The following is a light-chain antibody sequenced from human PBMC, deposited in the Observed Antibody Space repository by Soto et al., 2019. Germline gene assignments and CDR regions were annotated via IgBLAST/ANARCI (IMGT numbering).Light chain of an antibody. J-gene: IGKJ1*01. V-gene: IGKV1-5*01. CDR3: QQYNNYPWT. CDR2: DAS. Sequence: DLQMTQSPSTLSASVGDRVTITCRASQSISSWLAWYQQKPGKAPKLLIYDASNLESGVPSRFSGSGSGTEFTLTISSLQPDDFATYYCQQYNNYPWTFGQGTKVEIK. CDR1: QSISSW.